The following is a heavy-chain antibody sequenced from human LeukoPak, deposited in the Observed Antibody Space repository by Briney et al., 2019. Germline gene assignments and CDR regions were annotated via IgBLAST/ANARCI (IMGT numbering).Heavy chain of an antibody. CDR1: GFTFSSYA. CDR2: ISGSGGST. CDR3: AKGRPPPLRTSRIAAAGTRADYYGMDV. Sequence: GGSLRLSCAASGFTFSSYAMSWVRQAPGKGLEWVSAISGSGGSTYYADSVKGRFTISRDNSKNTLYLQMNSLRAEDTAVYYCAKGRPPPLRTSRIAAAGTRADYYGMDVWGQGTTVTVSS. V-gene: IGHV3-23*01. D-gene: IGHD6-13*01. J-gene: IGHJ6*02.